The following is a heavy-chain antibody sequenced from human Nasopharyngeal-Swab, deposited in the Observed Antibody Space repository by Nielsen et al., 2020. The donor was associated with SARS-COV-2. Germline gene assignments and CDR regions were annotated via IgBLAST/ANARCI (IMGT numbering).Heavy chain of an antibody. Sequence: ASVKVPCKVSGYTLTELSMHWVRQAPGKGLEWMGGFDPEDGETIYAQKFQGRVTMTEDTSTDTAYMELSSLRSEDTAVYYCATAPAVVVVAATRDYYYYGMDVWGQGTTVTVSS. CDR1: GYTLTELS. J-gene: IGHJ6*02. CDR2: FDPEDGET. V-gene: IGHV1-24*01. CDR3: ATAPAVVVVAATRDYYYYGMDV. D-gene: IGHD2-15*01.